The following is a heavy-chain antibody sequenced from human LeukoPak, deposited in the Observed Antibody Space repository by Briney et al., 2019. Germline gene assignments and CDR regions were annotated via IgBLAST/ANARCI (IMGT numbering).Heavy chain of an antibody. Sequence: SVKVSCKASGYTFTGYYMHWVRQAPGQGLEWMGGIIPVYGTATYAQNFQGRVTITADESTTTAYMELSSLRSEDTAVYYCASDGRVFEYYYDSSDYFTFFDYWGQGTLVTVSS. CDR3: ASDGRVFEYYYDSSDYFTFFDY. J-gene: IGHJ4*02. CDR2: IIPVYGTA. V-gene: IGHV1-69*13. CDR1: GYTFTGYY. D-gene: IGHD3-22*01.